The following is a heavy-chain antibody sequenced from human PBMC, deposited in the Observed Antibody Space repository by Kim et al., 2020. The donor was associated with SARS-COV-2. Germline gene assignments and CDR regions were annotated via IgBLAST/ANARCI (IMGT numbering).Heavy chain of an antibody. D-gene: IGHD3-10*01. V-gene: IGHV4-31*03. CDR2: IYYSGST. Sequence: SETLSLTCTVSGGSISSGGYYWSWIRQHPGKGLEWIGYIYYSGSTYYNPSLKSRVTISVDTSKNQFSLKLSSVTAADTAVYYCASSITYYYGSGSYNYFDYWGQGTLVTVSS. CDR1: GGSISSGGYY. J-gene: IGHJ4*02. CDR3: ASSITYYYGSGSYNYFDY.